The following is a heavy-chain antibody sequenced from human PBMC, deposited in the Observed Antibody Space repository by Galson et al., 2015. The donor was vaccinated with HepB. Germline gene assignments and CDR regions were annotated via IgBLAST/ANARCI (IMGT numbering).Heavy chain of an antibody. Sequence: SLRLSCAASGFTFSSYGMHWVRQAPGKGLEWVAVIWYDGSNKYYADSVKGRFTISRDNSKNTLYLQMNSLRAEDTAVYYCAVLDIVVVPAAVGGMDVWGQGTTVTVSS. CDR2: IWYDGSNK. CDR1: GFTFSSYG. J-gene: IGHJ6*02. D-gene: IGHD2-2*01. CDR3: AVLDIVVVPAAVGGMDV. V-gene: IGHV3-33*01.